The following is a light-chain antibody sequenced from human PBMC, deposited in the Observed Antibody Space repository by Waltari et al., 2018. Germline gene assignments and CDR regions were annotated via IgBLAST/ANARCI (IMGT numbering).Light chain of an antibody. V-gene: IGKV3-11*01. CDR2: DAS. J-gene: IGKJ3*01. CDR3: QQRSKSFT. CDR1: QSISSY. Sequence: EIVLKQSPASVSLSPGDRATLSCRASQSISSYLAWYQQKPGQAPRLLIYDASTRATGIPARFSGSGSVTDFTLTISSLEPEDFAIYYCQQRSKSFTFGPGTKVDMK.